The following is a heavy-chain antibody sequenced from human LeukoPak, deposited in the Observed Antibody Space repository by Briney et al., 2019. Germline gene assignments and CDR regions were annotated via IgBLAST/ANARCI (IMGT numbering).Heavy chain of an antibody. CDR1: GFTVSSNY. Sequence: PGGSLRLSCAASGFTVSSNYMTWVRQAPGKGLEWVSVIYSGGNTYYADAVKGRFTISRDNSKNTLYLQMNSLKLEDTAVYYCATSRVLDGHSDYWGQGTLVTVSS. CDR3: ATSRVLDGHSDY. J-gene: IGHJ4*02. D-gene: IGHD2-8*02. CDR2: IYSGGNT. V-gene: IGHV3-66*02.